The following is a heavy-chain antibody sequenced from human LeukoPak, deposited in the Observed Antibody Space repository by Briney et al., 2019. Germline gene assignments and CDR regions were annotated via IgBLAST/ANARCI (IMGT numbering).Heavy chain of an antibody. D-gene: IGHD4-17*01. V-gene: IGHV3-7*03. J-gene: IGHJ4*01. CDR1: GFTFSTYW. CDR2: INQDVNDT. CDR3: TSGDYVDY. Sequence: GGSLKLSCEASGFTFSTYWMNWVRQAPGQGLEWLANINQDVNDTNYVDYVKGRFTISRDNAKRSLYLQMSSLRAEDTAVYFCTSGDYVDYWGQGTLVTVSS.